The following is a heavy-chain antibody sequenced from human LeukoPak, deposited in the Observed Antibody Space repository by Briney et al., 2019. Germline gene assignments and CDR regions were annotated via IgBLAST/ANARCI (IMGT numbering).Heavy chain of an antibody. Sequence: SETLSLTCTVSSGSISSYYWSWIRQPAGKGLEWIGRIYTSGSTNYNPSLKSRVSMSVDTSKNQFSLKLSSVTAADTAVYYCARHLYYDSGSSPFRWFDPWGQGTLATVSS. CDR2: IYTSGST. CDR1: SGSISSYY. D-gene: IGHD3-10*01. J-gene: IGHJ5*02. V-gene: IGHV4-4*07. CDR3: ARHLYYDSGSSPFRWFDP.